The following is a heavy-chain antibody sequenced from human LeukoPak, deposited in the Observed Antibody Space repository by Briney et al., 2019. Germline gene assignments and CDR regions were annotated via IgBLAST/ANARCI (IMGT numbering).Heavy chain of an antibody. D-gene: IGHD3-10*01. V-gene: IGHV3-7*01. Sequence: PGGSLRLSCAASGFTISTYWRSWVRQAPGKGLEWVGNINEDGSEKYYVDSVKGRFTISSDNAKNSLYLQMNSLRAEDTAVYYCASYYGSGSHFDYWGQGTLVTVSP. CDR3: ASYYGSGSHFDY. CDR2: INEDGSEK. J-gene: IGHJ4*02. CDR1: GFTISTYW.